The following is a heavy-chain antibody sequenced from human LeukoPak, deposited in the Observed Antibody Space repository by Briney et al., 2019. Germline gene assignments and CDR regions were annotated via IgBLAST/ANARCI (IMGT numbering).Heavy chain of an antibody. Sequence: SETLSLTCTVSGGSISSSSYYWGWIRQPPGKGLEWIGSIYYSGSTYYNPSLKSRVTISVDTSKNQFSLKLSSVTAADTAVYYCASYPPEMTGYSSSWYPVRDYWGQGTLVTVSS. CDR3: ASYPPEMTGYSSSWYPVRDY. CDR1: GGSISSSSYY. J-gene: IGHJ4*02. V-gene: IGHV4-39*01. CDR2: IYYSGST. D-gene: IGHD6-13*01.